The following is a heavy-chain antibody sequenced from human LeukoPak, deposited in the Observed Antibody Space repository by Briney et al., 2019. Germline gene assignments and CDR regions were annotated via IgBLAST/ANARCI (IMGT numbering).Heavy chain of an antibody. CDR3: ARLPHEYGDYDWFDP. D-gene: IGHD4-17*01. CDR1: GGTFSSYA. CDR2: IIPIFGTA. Sequence: SVKVSCKASGGTFSSYAISWVRQAPGQGLEWMGGIIPIFGTANYAQKFQGRVTITADESTSTAYMELSSLRSEDTAVYYCARLPHEYGDYDWFDPWGQGTLVTVSS. V-gene: IGHV1-69*13. J-gene: IGHJ5*02.